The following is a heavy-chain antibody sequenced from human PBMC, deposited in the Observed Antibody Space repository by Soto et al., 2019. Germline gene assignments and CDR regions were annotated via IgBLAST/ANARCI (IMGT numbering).Heavy chain of an antibody. V-gene: IGHV1-18*01. D-gene: IGHD3-10*01. J-gene: IGHJ6*02. CDR3: ARDKRGHYYYYGMDV. CDR1: GYSFTSYG. CDR2: ISAYNGIT. Sequence: ASVKVSCKASGYSFTSYGISWVRQAPGQGLEWMGWISAYNGITNYAQKLQGRVTMTTDTSTNTASMELRSLRSDDTAVYYCARDKRGHYYYYGMDVWGQGTTVTVSS.